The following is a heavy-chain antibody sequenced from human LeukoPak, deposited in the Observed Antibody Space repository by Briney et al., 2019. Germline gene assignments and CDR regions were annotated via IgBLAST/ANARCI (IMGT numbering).Heavy chain of an antibody. CDR2: IYPGDSDT. V-gene: IGHV5-51*01. CDR1: GYSFTTSW. D-gene: IGHD2-15*01. CDR3: ARIGCSGGSCYSIDHAFDI. J-gene: IGHJ3*02. Sequence: GESLKISCKGSGYSFTTSWIGWVRQMPGKGLEWMGIIYPGDSDTRYSPSFRGQVTISADKSISTAYLQWSSLKASDTAMYYCARIGCSGGSCYSIDHAFDIWGQGTMVTVSS.